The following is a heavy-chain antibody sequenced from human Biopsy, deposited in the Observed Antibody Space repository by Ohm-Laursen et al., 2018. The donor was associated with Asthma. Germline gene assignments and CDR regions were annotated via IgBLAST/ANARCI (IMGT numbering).Heavy chain of an antibody. CDR3: ARLAYGSGSFFDF. J-gene: IGHJ4*02. D-gene: IGHD3-10*01. CDR1: GYIFTSYW. Sequence: ESLRISCKASGYIFTSYWIGWVRQMPGKGLEWMVIIFPGDSDTIYSPSFQGQVTISADKSISTAYLQWSSLKASDTAIYYCARLAYGSGSFFDFWGQGTLVTVAS. CDR2: IFPGDSDT. V-gene: IGHV5-51*01.